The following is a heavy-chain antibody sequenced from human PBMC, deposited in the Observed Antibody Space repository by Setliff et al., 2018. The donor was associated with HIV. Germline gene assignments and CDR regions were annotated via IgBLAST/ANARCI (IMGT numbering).Heavy chain of an antibody. CDR1: GGSISSGRYY. CDR3: ARVGGFFGEARPPPDY. V-gene: IGHV4-61*09. CDR2: IYTGGSP. J-gene: IGHJ4*02. D-gene: IGHD3-10*01. Sequence: SETLSLTCTVSGGSISSGRYYWSWIRQPAGKGLERIGHIYTGGSPNYNPSLMSRVTISIDTSKDQLSLKLNSVTAADTAVYYCARVGGFFGEARPPPDYWGQGALVTVSS.